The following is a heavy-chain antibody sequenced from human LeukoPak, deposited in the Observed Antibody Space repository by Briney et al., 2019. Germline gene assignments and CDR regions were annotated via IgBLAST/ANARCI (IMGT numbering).Heavy chain of an antibody. V-gene: IGHV4-34*01. CDR1: GGSFSGYY. CDR2: IYHSGST. D-gene: IGHD5-18*01. J-gene: IGHJ4*02. Sequence: PSETLSLTCGVYGGSFSGYYWNWIRQPPGKGLEWIGYIYHSGSTYYNPSLKSRVTISVDRSKNQFSLKLSSVTAADTAVYYCAREGTDTAMDYWGQGTLVTVSS. CDR3: AREGTDTAMDY.